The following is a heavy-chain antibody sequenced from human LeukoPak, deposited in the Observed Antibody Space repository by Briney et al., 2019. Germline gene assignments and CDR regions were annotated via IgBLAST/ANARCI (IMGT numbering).Heavy chain of an antibody. J-gene: IGHJ4*02. D-gene: IGHD1-14*01. V-gene: IGHV4-39*01. CDR1: GGSLSRIDDF. Sequence: PSETLYLTCTVSGGSLSRIDDFWGWIRQPPGKGLEWIGSMYYSGSTYYNPSLKSRVTISVDTSKNQFSLKLSSVTAADTAVYYCASRTMGTKSIDYWGQGTMVTVSS. CDR3: ASRTMGTKSIDY. CDR2: MYYSGST.